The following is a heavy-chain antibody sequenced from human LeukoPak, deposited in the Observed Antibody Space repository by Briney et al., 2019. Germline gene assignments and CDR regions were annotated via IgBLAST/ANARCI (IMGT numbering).Heavy chain of an antibody. D-gene: IGHD1-26*01. CDR3: ARDPGRGSYYGTNGMDV. CDR2: ISSSSSYI. CDR1: GFTFSSYS. V-gene: IGHV3-21*01. Sequence: GGSLRLSCAASGFTFSSYSMNWVRQAPGKGLEWVSSISSSSSYIYYADSVKGRFTISRDNAKNSLYLQMNSLRAEDMAVYYCARDPGRGSYYGTNGMDVWGQGTTVTVSS. J-gene: IGHJ6*02.